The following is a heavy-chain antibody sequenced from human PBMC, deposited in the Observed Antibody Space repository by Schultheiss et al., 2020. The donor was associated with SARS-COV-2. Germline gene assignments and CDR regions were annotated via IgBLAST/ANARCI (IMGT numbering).Heavy chain of an antibody. V-gene: IGHV4-34*01. Sequence: SETLSLTCAVYGGSFSGYYWSWIRQPPGKGLEWIGEINHSGSTNYNPSLKSRVTISVDTSKNQFSLKLNSVSAADTAVYYCARGGLADRLSSWGQGTRVTVSS. J-gene: IGHJ4*02. CDR2: INHSGST. D-gene: IGHD6-6*01. CDR3: ARGGLADRLSS. CDR1: GGSFSGYY.